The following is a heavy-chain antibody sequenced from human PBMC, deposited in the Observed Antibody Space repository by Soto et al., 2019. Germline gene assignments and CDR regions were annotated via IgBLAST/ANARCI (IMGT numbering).Heavy chain of an antibody. J-gene: IGHJ6*02. CDR2: ISGYNGDT. D-gene: IGHD2-8*01. CDR1: GYTFSRYG. Sequence: QGQLVQSGPEVKKPGASVKVSCKASGYTFSRYGISWVRQAPGQGLEWMGWISGYNGDTIYAQKVQGRVTMTISTSTYTAYMELRSLTSEDTAIYYCAKNGQPPYYYYGMDVWGQGTTVTVSS. V-gene: IGHV1-18*01. CDR3: AKNGQPPYYYYGMDV.